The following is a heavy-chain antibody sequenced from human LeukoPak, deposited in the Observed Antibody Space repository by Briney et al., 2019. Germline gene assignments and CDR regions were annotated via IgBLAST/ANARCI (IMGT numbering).Heavy chain of an antibody. J-gene: IGHJ6*02. CDR2: IDPNSGGT. Sequence: ASVKVSCKASGYTFTGYYMHWVRQAPGQGLEWMGWIDPNSGGTNYAQKFQGRVTMTRDTSISTAYMELSRLRSDDTAVYYCARGHYYYYGMDVWGQGTTVTASS. V-gene: IGHV1-2*02. CDR3: ARGHYYYYGMDV. CDR1: GYTFTGYY.